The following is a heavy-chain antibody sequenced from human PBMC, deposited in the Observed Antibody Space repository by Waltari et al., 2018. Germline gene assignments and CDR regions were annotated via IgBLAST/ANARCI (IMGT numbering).Heavy chain of an antibody. D-gene: IGHD6-25*01. J-gene: IGHJ1*01. Sequence: QVHLVQYGAEVKKSGDSVKVYCQASGYNLHNYDIAWVRQASGQGPEWTGWINPDSGATGVEQRFRDTVILSSDTSTSTAYMELKNVTADDSAVYWCARRYSSGIYCGTAEY. V-gene: IGHV1-8*01. CDR3: ARRYSSGIYCGTAEY. CDR2: INPDSGAT. CDR1: GYNLHNYD.